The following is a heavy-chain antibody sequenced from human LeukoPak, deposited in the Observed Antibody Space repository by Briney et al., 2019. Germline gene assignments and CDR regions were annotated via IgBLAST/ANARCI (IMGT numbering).Heavy chain of an antibody. V-gene: IGHV1-8*01. Sequence: ASVKVSCKASGYTFTSYDINWVRQAPGQGLEWMGWMNPNSGNTGYAQKFQGRVTMTRNTSISTAYMELSSLRSEDTAVYYCARDHSSSWYWFDPWGQGTLVTVSS. CDR2: MNPNSGNT. D-gene: IGHD6-13*01. CDR1: GYTFTSYD. J-gene: IGHJ5*02. CDR3: ARDHSSSWYWFDP.